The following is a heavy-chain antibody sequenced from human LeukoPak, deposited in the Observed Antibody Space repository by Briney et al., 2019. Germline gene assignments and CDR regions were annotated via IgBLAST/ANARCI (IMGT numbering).Heavy chain of an antibody. CDR3: ARAGSSWYVFDF. D-gene: IGHD6-13*01. V-gene: IGHV3-74*01. CDR1: GFTFSSYW. CDR2: ISSDGTGT. J-gene: IGHJ4*02. Sequence: GGSLRLSCAASGFTFSSYWMHWVRQAPGKGLVWVSGISSDGTGTTYTDSVKGQFTISRDNTKNTLYLQLNSLRDEDTAVYYCARAGSSWYVFDFWGQGTLVTVSS.